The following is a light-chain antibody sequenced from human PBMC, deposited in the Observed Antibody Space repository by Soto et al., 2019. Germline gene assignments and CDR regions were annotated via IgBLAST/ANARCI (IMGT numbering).Light chain of an antibody. CDR3: QQYNNWPWT. J-gene: IGKJ1*01. CDR2: GAS. Sequence: EIVLTQSPGTLSLSPGERATLSCRASQSVYSSYLAWYQQKPGQAPRLLIYGASTRATGIPARFSGSGSGTEFTLTISSLQSEDFAVYYCQQYNNWPWTFGQGTKVDIK. V-gene: IGKV3-15*01. CDR1: QSVYSSY.